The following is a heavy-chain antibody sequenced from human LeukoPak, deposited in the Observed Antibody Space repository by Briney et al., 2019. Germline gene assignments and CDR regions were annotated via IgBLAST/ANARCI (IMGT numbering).Heavy chain of an antibody. CDR2: IYYSGST. J-gene: IGHJ5*02. V-gene: IGHV4-59*08. Sequence: SETLSLTCTVSGGSISSYYWSWIRQPPGKGLEWIGYIYYSGSTNYNPSLKSRVTISVDTSKNQFSLKLSSVTAADTAVYYCARHDGDYPNWFDPWGQGTLVTVSS. D-gene: IGHD4-17*01. CDR1: GGSISSYY. CDR3: ARHDGDYPNWFDP.